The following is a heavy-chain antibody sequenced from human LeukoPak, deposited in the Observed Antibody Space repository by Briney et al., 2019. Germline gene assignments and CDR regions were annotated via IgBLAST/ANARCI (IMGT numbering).Heavy chain of an antibody. D-gene: IGHD3-22*01. CDR2: ISWNSGAI. Sequence: QPGRSLRLSCAASGFTFDDYAVHWVRQAPGEGLEWVSGISWNSGAIGYADSVKGRFTISRDNAKSSLNLQMNSLRAEDTALYYCAKGSGGSSDYHKFYFDYWGQGTLVTVSS. J-gene: IGHJ4*02. CDR1: GFTFDDYA. CDR3: AKGSGGSSDYHKFYFDY. V-gene: IGHV3-9*01.